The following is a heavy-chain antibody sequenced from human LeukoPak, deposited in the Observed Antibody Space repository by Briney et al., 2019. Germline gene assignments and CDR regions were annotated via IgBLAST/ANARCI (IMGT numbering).Heavy chain of an antibody. CDR1: GGSISSSSYY. V-gene: IGHV4-39*07. D-gene: IGHD3-22*01. Sequence: TSSVTLSFSCTVSGGSISSSSYYWGWIRQPPGKGLEWIGSIYYSGSTYYNPSLKSRVTISVDTSKNQFSLKLSSVTAADTAVYYRARVDSSAYHSDYWGQGTLVTVSS. CDR2: IYYSGST. CDR3: ARVDSSAYHSDY. J-gene: IGHJ4*02.